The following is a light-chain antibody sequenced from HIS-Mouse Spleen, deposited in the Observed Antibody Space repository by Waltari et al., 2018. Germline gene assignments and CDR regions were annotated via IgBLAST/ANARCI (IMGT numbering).Light chain of an antibody. V-gene: IGLV3-21*03. Sequence: SYVLTQPPSVSVAPGKTARITCGCNNIGSKSVHWDPPKPGQAPALGGYAVSDRPSGIPERFSGSNSGNTATLTISRVEAGDEADYYCQVWDSSSDHVVFGGGTKLTVL. CDR3: QVWDSSSDHVV. J-gene: IGLJ2*01. CDR2: AVS. CDR1: NIGSKS.